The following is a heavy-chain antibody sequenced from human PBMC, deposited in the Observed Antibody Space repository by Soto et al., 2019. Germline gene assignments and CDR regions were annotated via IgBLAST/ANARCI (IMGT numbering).Heavy chain of an antibody. CDR3: ASVAAAGADYYYGMDV. V-gene: IGHV3-13*01. D-gene: IGHD6-13*01. CDR1: GFTLSTYD. CDR2: LSYAGDT. Sequence: GSLRLSCAASGFTLSTYDMHWVRQATGKGLEGVAGLSYAGDTYYPGSVKGRFTISRDNAKNSLYLQMNSLRAGDTAVYYCASVAAAGADYYYGMDVWGQGTTVTVSS. J-gene: IGHJ6*02.